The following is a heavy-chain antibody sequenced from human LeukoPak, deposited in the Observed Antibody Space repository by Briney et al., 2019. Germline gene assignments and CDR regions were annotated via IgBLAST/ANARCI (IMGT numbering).Heavy chain of an antibody. CDR3: AHSPAGGIVVVPAARVRWFDP. D-gene: IGHD2-2*01. Sequence: SGPTLVNPTQTLTLTCTFSGFSLSTSGVGVGWIRQPLGKALEWLALIYWNDDKRYSPSLKSRLTITKDTSKNQVVLTMTNMDPVDTATYYCAHSPAGGIVVVPAARVRWFDPWGQGTLVTVSS. CDR2: IYWNDDK. V-gene: IGHV2-5*01. CDR1: GFSLSTSGVG. J-gene: IGHJ5*02.